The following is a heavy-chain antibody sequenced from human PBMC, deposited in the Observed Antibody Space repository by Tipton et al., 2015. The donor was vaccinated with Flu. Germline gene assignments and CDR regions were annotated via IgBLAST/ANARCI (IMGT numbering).Heavy chain of an antibody. CDR2: IYSSGST. CDR1: GDSISSYY. CDR3: ARRGRTVRDAFDI. J-gene: IGHJ3*02. D-gene: IGHD3-10*01. Sequence: TLSLTCTVSGDSISSYYWSWIRQPPGKRLEWIGYIYSSGSTNYNPTLKSRVTISPDTSKNQFSLRLTSVTAADTAVYYCARRGRTVRDAFDIWGQATMVTVSS. V-gene: IGHV4-4*08.